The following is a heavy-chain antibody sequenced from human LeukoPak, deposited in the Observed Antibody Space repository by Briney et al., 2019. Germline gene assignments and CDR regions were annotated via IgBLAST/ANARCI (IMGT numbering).Heavy chain of an antibody. V-gene: IGHV4-39*01. J-gene: IGHJ4*02. D-gene: IGHD1-26*01. CDR1: GGSISSSSYY. CDR3: ARLGDVIVGATMDY. CDR2: IYYSGST. Sequence: SETLSLTCTVSGGSISSSSYYWGWIRQPPGKGLEWIGSIYYSGSTYYNPSLKSRVTMSVDTSKNQFSLKLSSVTAADTAVYYCARLGDVIVGATMDYWGQGTLVTVSS.